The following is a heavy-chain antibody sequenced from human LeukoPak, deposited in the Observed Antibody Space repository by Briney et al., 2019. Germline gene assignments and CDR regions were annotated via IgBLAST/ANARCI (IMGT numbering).Heavy chain of an antibody. D-gene: IGHD2-15*01. CDR1: GGSITSYY. Sequence: SETLSLTCTVSGGSITSYYWSWIRQPPGKGLEWIGYIYYSGSTNYNPSLKSRVTISVDTSRNQFSLKLSSVTTADTAVYYCARGSGIRFDPWGQGTLVTVSS. CDR2: IYYSGST. J-gene: IGHJ5*02. V-gene: IGHV4-59*01. CDR3: ARGSGIRFDP.